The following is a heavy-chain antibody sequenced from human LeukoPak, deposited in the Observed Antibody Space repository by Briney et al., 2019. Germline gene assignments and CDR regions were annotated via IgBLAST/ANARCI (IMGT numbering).Heavy chain of an antibody. Sequence: SETLSLTCIVSGGSISSYFWSWIRQPPGKGLEWIGYIYYSGSANYNPSLKSRVTISVDTSKNQFSLKVSSVTAADTAVYYCARRSSSWYFDYWGQGTLVTVSS. CDR3: ARRSSSWYFDY. CDR1: GGSISSYF. D-gene: IGHD6-13*01. J-gene: IGHJ4*02. V-gene: IGHV4-59*08. CDR2: IYYSGSA.